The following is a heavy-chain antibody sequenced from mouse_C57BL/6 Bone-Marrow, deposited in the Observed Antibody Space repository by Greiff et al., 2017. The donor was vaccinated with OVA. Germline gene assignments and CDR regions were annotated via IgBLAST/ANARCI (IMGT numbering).Heavy chain of an antibody. V-gene: IGHV1-50*01. Sequence: VQLQQSGAELVKPGASVKLSCKASGYTFTSYWMQWVKQRPGQGLEWIGEIDPSDSYTNYNQKFKGKATLTVDTSSSTAYMQLNSLTSEDSAVYYCASAVFVYWGQGTLVTVSA. CDR1: GYTFTSYW. CDR3: ASAVFVY. CDR2: IDPSDSYT. J-gene: IGHJ3*01.